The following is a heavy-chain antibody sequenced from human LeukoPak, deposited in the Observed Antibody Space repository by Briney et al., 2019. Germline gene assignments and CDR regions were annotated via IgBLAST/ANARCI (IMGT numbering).Heavy chain of an antibody. V-gene: IGHV3-66*01. J-gene: IGHJ3*02. CDR1: GFTVSSNY. CDR2: IYSGGST. D-gene: IGHD3-10*01. Sequence: GGSLRLSCAASGFTVSSNYMSWVRQAPGKGLEWVSVIYSGGSTYYADSVKGRFTISRDNSKNTLYLQMNSLRAEDTAVYYCEQLWFGELSDAFDIWGQGTMVTVSS. CDR3: EQLWFGELSDAFDI.